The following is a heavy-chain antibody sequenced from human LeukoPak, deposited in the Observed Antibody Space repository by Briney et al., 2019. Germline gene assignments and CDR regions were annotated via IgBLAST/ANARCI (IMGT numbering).Heavy chain of an antibody. D-gene: IGHD3-16*02. CDR3: ARYDYVWGSYRYNSWFDP. CDR1: GYTFTGYY. J-gene: IGHJ5*02. Sequence: ASVKDSCKSSGYTFTGYYMHWVRQAPGQGREWMGWINPNSGGTNYAQKFQGRVTMTRDTSISTAYMELSRMRSDDTAVYYCARYDYVWGSYRYNSWFDPWGQGTLVTVSS. V-gene: IGHV1-2*02. CDR2: INPNSGGT.